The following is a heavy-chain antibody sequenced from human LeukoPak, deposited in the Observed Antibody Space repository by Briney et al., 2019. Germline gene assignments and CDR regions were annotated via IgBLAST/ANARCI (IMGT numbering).Heavy chain of an antibody. CDR1: GGSISSSSYY. CDR3: ARDSVCSGGSCHEVDV. J-gene: IGHJ6*04. Sequence: SETLSLTCTVSGGSISSSSYYWGWIRQPPGKGLEWIGSIYYSGSTYYNPSLKSRVTISVDTSKNQFPLKLSSVTAADTAVYYCARDSVCSGGSCHEVDVWGKGTTVTVSS. D-gene: IGHD2-15*01. CDR2: IYYSGST. V-gene: IGHV4-39*06.